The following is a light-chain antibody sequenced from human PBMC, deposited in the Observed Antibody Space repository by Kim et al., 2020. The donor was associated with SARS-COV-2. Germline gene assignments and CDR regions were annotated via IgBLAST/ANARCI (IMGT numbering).Light chain of an antibody. V-gene: IGLV3-19*01. CDR2: GKN. CDR1: SLRTYY. J-gene: IGLJ3*02. Sequence: SSELTQDPAVSVALGQTVRITCQGDSLRTYYASWYQQKPGQAPVLVIYGKNNRPSGIPDRFSGSNSGNTASLTITGAQAEDEADYYCNSRDSSGNQLVFG. CDR3: NSRDSSGNQLV.